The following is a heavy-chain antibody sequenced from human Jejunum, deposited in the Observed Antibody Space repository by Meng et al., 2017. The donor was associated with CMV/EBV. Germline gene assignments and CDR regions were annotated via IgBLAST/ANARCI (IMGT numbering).Heavy chain of an antibody. J-gene: IGHJ5*02. CDR2: IYTSGRT. V-gene: IGHV4-4*07. CDR1: AGPTSGYY. CDR3: ARESGSYYWFDP. Sequence: LQASAPGLVKSSETLALSRLVSAGPTSGYYWSWIRQPAGKGLEWIGRIYTSGRTHYNPSLKSRLTMSVDLAKNQISLKLSSVTAADTAVYYCARESGSYYWFDPWGQGTLVTVSS. D-gene: IGHD1-26*01.